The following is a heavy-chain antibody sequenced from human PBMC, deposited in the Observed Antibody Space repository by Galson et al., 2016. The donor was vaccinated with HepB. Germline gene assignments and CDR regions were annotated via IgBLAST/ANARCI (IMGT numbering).Heavy chain of an antibody. D-gene: IGHD3-16*01. CDR2: ISRTGETF. CDR3: ARDRRHNYAFFDS. CDR1: GFSFSSYN. J-gene: IGHJ4*02. V-gene: IGHV3-48*02. Sequence: SLRLSCAASGFSFSSYNMDWVRRAPGKGLEWVSYISRTGETFYYADSVKGRFTISRDNAKNLLYLQMNSLRDEATAVYYCARDRRHNYAFFDSWGQGTPITVSS.